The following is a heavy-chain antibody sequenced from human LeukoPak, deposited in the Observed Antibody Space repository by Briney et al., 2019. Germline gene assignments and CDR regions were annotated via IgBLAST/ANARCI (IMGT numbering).Heavy chain of an antibody. CDR1: GYTFTAYY. J-gene: IGHJ4*02. Sequence: GASVKVSCKASGYTFTAYYLYWVRQAPGQGLEWMGWINPNSGGTNYVQKFQGRVTMTRDTSINTAYMELRRLRSDDTAVPYCASGYSSGWAGDYWGQGTLVTVSS. CDR2: INPNSGGT. V-gene: IGHV1-2*02. D-gene: IGHD6-19*01. CDR3: ASGYSSGWAGDY.